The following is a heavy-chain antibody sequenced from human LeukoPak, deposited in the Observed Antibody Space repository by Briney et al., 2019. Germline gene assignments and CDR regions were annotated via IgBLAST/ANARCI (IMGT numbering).Heavy chain of an antibody. D-gene: IGHD5-24*01. V-gene: IGHV7-4-1*01. J-gene: IGHJ4*02. CDR2: INTNTGNA. Sequence: ASVKGSCKASGYSFSNYAMNWGRQAPGQGLEWRGWINTNTGNATYVQGFTGRFVSPLDSSVSPAYLQIDSLEAEDTAVYYCARAGDGYHRPQSDYWGQGTMVTVSS. CDR3: ARAGDGYHRPQSDY. CDR1: GYSFSNYA.